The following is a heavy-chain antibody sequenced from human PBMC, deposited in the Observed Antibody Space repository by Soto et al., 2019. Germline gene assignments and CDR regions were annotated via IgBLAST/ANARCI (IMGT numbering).Heavy chain of an antibody. V-gene: IGHV4-59*08. Sequence: PSETLSLTCTVSGGSISSYYWSWIRQPPGKGLEWIGYIYSSGNTNYNPSLKSRVTISLDTSKNQFSLKLSSVTAADTAVYYRARHESYYNMDIWGKGTTVTVSS. CDR2: IYSSGNT. CDR3: ARHESYYNMDI. J-gene: IGHJ6*03. CDR1: GGSISSYY.